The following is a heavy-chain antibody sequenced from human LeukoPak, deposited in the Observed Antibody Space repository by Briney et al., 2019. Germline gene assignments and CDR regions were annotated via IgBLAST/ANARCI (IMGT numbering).Heavy chain of an antibody. CDR2: ISGSGGRI. V-gene: IGHV3-23*01. CDR3: AKSYYISSWFES. J-gene: IGHJ5*01. Sequence: GGSLRLSCVASGFTFTNYAMTWVRQAPGKGLEWVSGISGSGGRIHYADSVKGRFTISRDNSKKTLYFQMNSLRAEDTAVYYCAKSYYISSWFESWGQGTLVTVSS. D-gene: IGHD1-26*01. CDR1: GFTFTNYA.